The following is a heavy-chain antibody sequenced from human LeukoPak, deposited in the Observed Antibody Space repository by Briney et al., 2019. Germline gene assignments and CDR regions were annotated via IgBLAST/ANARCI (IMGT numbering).Heavy chain of an antibody. D-gene: IGHD2-21*02. CDR2: INPSGGDT. V-gene: IGHV1-46*01. J-gene: IGHJ4*02. CDR1: GYILSSYN. Sequence: GVSVQVSCKASGYILSSYNMHWVRQAPGQGLEWLGIINPSGGDTKYAQKFQGRVTLTRDKSTSTVYMELSSLTSDDTAVYYCARTYCAEDCSIRYFDYWGQGTLVTVSS. CDR3: ARTYCAEDCSIRYFDY.